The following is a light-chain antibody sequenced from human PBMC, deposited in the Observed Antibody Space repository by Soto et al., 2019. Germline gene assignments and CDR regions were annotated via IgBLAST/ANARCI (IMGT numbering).Light chain of an antibody. CDR3: QQYGSSGT. CDR1: QSVIGSY. CDR2: GAS. V-gene: IGKV3-20*01. J-gene: IGKJ1*01. Sequence: VLTQSQGTLPLYQGERATLYCRWGQSVIGSYLAWYQQKPGQAPRLLIYGASSRATGIPDRFSGSGSGTDFTLTISSLEPEDFAVYYCQQYGSSGTFGQGTKVDIK.